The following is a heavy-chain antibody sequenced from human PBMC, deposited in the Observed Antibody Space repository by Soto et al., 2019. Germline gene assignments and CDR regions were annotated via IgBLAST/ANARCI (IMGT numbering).Heavy chain of an antibody. D-gene: IGHD4-4*01. CDR2: IYYSGST. V-gene: IGHV4-30-4*01. CDR3: ARLADHYSNYVESLDY. CDR1: GGSISSGDYY. Sequence: PSETLSLTCTVSGGSISSGDYYWSWIRQPPGKGLEWIGYIYYSGSTYYNPSLKSRVTISVDTSKNQFSLKLSSVTAADTAVYYCARLADHYSNYVESLDYWGQGTLVTVSS. J-gene: IGHJ4*02.